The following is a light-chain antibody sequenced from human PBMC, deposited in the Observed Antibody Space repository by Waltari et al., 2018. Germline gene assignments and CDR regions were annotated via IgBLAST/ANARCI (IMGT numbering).Light chain of an antibody. CDR2: EVN. J-gene: IGLJ2*01. CDR3: CSYAGAPRVV. CDR1: NQPIGSYNL. Sequence: QSALTQPASVSGSPGQSIPISCTGSNQPIGSYNLASWYQQHPGKAPKVIIFEVNKRPSGVSNRFSGSKSGNTASLTVSGLHPEDEADYYCCSYAGAPRVVFGGGTKLTVL. V-gene: IGLV2-23*02.